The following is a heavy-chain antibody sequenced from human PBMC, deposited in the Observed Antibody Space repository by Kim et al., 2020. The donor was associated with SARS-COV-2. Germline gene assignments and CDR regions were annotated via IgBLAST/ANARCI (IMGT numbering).Heavy chain of an antibody. D-gene: IGHD3-22*01. CDR3: ARRGWSVGGYYYDRTGAFFDI. J-gene: IGHJ3*02. CDR1: GSTFSSYA. V-gene: IGHV1-69*13. Sequence: SVKVSCKASGSTFSSYAISWVRQAPGQGLEWMGGIIPIFGTANYAQKFQGRVTITADESTSTAYMELSSLRSEDTAVYYCARRGWSVGGYYYDRTGAFFDIWGQGTMVTVSS. CDR2: IIPIFGTA.